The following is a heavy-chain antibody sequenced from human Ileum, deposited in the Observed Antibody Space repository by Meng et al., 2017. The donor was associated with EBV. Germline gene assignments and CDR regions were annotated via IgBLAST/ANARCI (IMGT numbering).Heavy chain of an antibody. Sequence: QVQRQGSGPGLVKPSENLSLTWAVSGGSISRSDWWSWVRQPPGKGLEWIGETSHSVSTNYSPSLKSRVTISLDKSKNQLSLKLNSVTAADTAVDYCASSDYYRSDYWGQGTLGTVSS. CDR3: ASSDYYRSDY. D-gene: IGHD3-22*01. V-gene: IGHV4-4*02. CDR1: GGSISRSDW. CDR2: TSHSVST. J-gene: IGHJ4*02.